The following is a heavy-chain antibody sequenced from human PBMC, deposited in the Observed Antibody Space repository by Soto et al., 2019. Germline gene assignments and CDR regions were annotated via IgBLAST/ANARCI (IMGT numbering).Heavy chain of an antibody. D-gene: IGHD5-18*01. CDR1: GGSFSGYY. CDR3: ARLGGYSYGLLDY. J-gene: IGHJ4*02. Sequence: SETLSLTCAVYGGSFSGYYWSWIRQPPGKGLEWIGYIYYSGSTNYNPSLKSRVTISVDTSKNQFSLKLSSVTAADTAVYYCARLGGYSYGLLDYWGQGTLVTVSS. V-gene: IGHV4-59*08. CDR2: IYYSGST.